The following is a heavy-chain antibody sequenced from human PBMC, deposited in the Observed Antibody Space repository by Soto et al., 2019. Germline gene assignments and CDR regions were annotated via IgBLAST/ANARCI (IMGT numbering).Heavy chain of an antibody. Sequence: GGSLRLSCAASGFTFSSYGMHWVRQAPGKGLEWVTVISYDGSNKYYADSVKGRFTISRDNSKNTLYLQMNSLRAEDTAVYYCARDRSIQLWSDYYYYYGMDVWGQGTTVTVSS. V-gene: IGHV3-30*03. CDR3: ARDRSIQLWSDYYYYYGMDV. CDR2: ISYDGSNK. J-gene: IGHJ6*02. D-gene: IGHD5-18*01. CDR1: GFTFSSYG.